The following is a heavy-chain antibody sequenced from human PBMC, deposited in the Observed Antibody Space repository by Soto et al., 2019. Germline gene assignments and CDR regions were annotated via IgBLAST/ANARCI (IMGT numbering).Heavy chain of an antibody. J-gene: IGHJ5*02. Sequence: GGSLRLSCAASGFTFSSYAMSWVRQAPGKGLEWVSAISGSGGSTYYADSVKGRFTISRDNSKNTLYLQMNSLRAEDTAVYYCAKHIGSGWQHNWFDPWGQGTLVTVSS. CDR2: ISGSGGST. V-gene: IGHV3-23*01. CDR3: AKHIGSGWQHNWFDP. CDR1: GFTFSSYA. D-gene: IGHD6-19*01.